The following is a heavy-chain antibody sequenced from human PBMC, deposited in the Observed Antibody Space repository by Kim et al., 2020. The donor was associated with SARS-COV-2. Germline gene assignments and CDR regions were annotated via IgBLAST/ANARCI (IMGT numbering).Heavy chain of an antibody. J-gene: IGHJ6*02. Sequence: NADPLKGRFTISGDNSKNTLYLQMNSLRAEDTAVYYCARDADYYYYGMDVWGQGTTVTVSS. V-gene: IGHV3-33*01. CDR3: ARDADYYYYGMDV.